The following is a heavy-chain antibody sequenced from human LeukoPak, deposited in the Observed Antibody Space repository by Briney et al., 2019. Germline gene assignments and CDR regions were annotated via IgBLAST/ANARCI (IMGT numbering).Heavy chain of an antibody. J-gene: IGHJ6*02. CDR2: IYYSGST. CDR3: ARVIRDWRGLGYCSSTSCLSGMDV. Sequence: ASETLSLTCTVSGGSISSYYWSWIRQPPGKGLEWIGYIYYSGSTNYNPSLKSRVTISVDTSKNQFSLKLSSVTAADTAVYYCARVIRDWRGLGYCSSTSCLSGMDVWGQGTTVTVSS. D-gene: IGHD2-2*01. V-gene: IGHV4-59*01. CDR1: GGSISSYY.